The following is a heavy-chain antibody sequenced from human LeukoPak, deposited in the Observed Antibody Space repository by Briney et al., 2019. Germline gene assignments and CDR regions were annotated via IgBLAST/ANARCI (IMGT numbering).Heavy chain of an antibody. CDR3: ARDRGAGIAVAGSAFDY. V-gene: IGHV3-7*03. CDR2: INHNGNVN. Sequence: GGSLRLSCAASGFTFSSYWMNWARQAPGKGLEWVASINHNGNVNYYVDSVKGRFTISRDNAKNSLYLQMSNLRAEDTAVYYCARDRGAGIAVAGSAFDYWGQGTLVTVSS. J-gene: IGHJ4*02. CDR1: GFTFSSYW. D-gene: IGHD6-19*01.